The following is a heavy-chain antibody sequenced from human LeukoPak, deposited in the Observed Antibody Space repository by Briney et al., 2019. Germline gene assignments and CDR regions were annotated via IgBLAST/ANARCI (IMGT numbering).Heavy chain of an antibody. CDR2: IWYDGSNK. Sequence: GGSLRLSCAASGFTFSSYGMHWVRQAPGKGLEWVAGIWYDGSNKYYADSVKGRFTISRDNSKNTLYLQMNSLRAEDTAVYYCARAALDYNWFDPWGQGTLVTVSS. CDR1: GFTFSSYG. V-gene: IGHV3-33*01. J-gene: IGHJ5*02. CDR3: ARAALDYNWFDP.